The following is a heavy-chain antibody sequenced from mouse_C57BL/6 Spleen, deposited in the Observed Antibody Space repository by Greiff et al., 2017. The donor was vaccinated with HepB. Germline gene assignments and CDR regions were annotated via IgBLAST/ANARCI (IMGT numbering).Heavy chain of an antibody. D-gene: IGHD1-1*01. CDR1: GYTFTSYW. Sequence: VQLQQPGAELVMPGASVKLSCKASGYTFTSYWMHWVKQRPGQGLEWIGEIDPSDSYTNYNQKFKGKSTLTVDKSSSTAYMQLSSLTSEDSAVYYCARGRYGSSLSWFAYWGQGTLVTVSA. V-gene: IGHV1-69*01. CDR2: IDPSDSYT. J-gene: IGHJ3*01. CDR3: ARGRYGSSLSWFAY.